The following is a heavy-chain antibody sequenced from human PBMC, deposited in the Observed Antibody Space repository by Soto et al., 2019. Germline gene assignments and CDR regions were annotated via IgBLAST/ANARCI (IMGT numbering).Heavy chain of an antibody. D-gene: IGHD3-9*01. CDR2: INHSGST. V-gene: IGHV4-34*01. J-gene: IGHJ4*02. CDR1: GGSFSGYY. CDR3: ARGISRVLRYFDWLSFDY. Sequence: SETLSLTCAVYGGSFSGYYWSWIRQPPGKGLEWIGEINHSGSTNYNPSLKSRVTISVDTSKNQFSLKLSSVTAADTAVYYCARGISRVLRYFDWLSFDYWGQGTLVTVSS.